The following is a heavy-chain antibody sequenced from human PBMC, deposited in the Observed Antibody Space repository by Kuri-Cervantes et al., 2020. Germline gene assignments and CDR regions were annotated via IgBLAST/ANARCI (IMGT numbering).Heavy chain of an antibody. V-gene: IGHV4-61*02. Sequence: LRLSCTVSGGSISSGSYYWSWIRQPAGKGLEWIRRIYTSGSTNYNPSLKSRVTISVDTSKNQFSLKLSSVTAADTAVYYCARGLHYDFWSGYYTPYGMDVWGQGTTVTVSS. CDR1: GGSISSGSYY. J-gene: IGHJ6*02. CDR3: ARGLHYDFWSGYYTPYGMDV. D-gene: IGHD3-3*01. CDR2: IYTSGST.